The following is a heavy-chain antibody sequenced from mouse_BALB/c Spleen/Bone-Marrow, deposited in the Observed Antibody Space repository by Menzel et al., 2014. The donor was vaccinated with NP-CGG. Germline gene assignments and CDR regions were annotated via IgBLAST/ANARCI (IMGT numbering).Heavy chain of an antibody. V-gene: IGHV4-2*02. D-gene: IGHD1-2*01. J-gene: IGHJ2*01. CDR3: ASLGYYGYHDN. CDR2: INPGSSTI. CDR1: GFDFGRYW. Sequence: EVQVVESGGGLVQPGGSLNLACVASGFDFGRYWMSWARQAPGKGLEWIGEINPGSSTINYSPSLKDKFIISRDNAKNPLYLQMSKVGSEDTALYYCASLGYYGYHDNWGQGTTLTVSS.